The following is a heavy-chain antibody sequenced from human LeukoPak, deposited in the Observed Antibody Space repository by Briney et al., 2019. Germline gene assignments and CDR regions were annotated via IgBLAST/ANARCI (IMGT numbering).Heavy chain of an antibody. Sequence: GASVKVSCKASGYTFTSYYMHWVRQAPGQGLEWMGIINPSGGSTSYAQKFQGRVTMTRDMSTSTVYMELSSLRSEDTAVYYCAMSGYSYGLTPRIRFDPWGQGTLVTVSS. CDR1: GYTFTSYY. D-gene: IGHD5-18*01. CDR2: INPSGGST. V-gene: IGHV1-46*01. CDR3: AMSGYSYGLTPRIRFDP. J-gene: IGHJ5*02.